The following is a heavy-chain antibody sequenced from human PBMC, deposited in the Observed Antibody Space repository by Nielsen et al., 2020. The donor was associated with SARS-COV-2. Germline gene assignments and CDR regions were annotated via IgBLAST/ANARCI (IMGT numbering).Heavy chain of an antibody. D-gene: IGHD1-7*01. CDR3: ARHELELYAFDI. CDR1: GYSFTSYW. V-gene: IGHV5-10-1*01. J-gene: IGHJ3*02. CDR2: IDPSDSYT. Sequence: GGSLRLSCKGSGYSFTSYWISWVRQMPGKGLEWMGRIDPSDSYTNYSPSFKGHVTISADKSISTAYLQWSSLKASDTAMYYCARHELELYAFDIWGQGTMVTVSS.